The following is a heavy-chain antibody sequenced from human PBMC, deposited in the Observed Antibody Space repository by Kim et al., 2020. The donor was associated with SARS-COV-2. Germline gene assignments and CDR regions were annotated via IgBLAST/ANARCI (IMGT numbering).Heavy chain of an antibody. D-gene: IGHD3-22*01. CDR3: AKDIKGSSGYYPYYYYGMDV. CDR1: GFTFDDYA. V-gene: IGHV3-43*02. Sequence: GGSLRLSCAASGFTFDDYAMHWVRQAPGKGLEWVSLISGDGGSTYYADSVKGRFTISRDNSKNSLYLQMNSLRTEDTALYYCAKDIKGSSGYYPYYYYGMDVWGQGTTVTVSS. CDR2: ISGDGGST. J-gene: IGHJ6*02.